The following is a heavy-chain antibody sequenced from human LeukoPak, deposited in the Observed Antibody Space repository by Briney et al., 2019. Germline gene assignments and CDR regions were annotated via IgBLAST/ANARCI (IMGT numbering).Heavy chain of an antibody. CDR1: GGSISSYY. CDR2: IYYSGST. V-gene: IGHV4-59*01. J-gene: IGHJ4*02. Sequence: SETLSLTCTVSGGSISSYYWSWIRQPPGKGLEWIGYIYYSGSTNYNPSLKSRVTISVDTSKNQFSLKLSSVTAADTAVYYCARAETNYYDSSGYYLGDWGQGTLVTVSS. D-gene: IGHD3-22*01. CDR3: ARAETNYYDSSGYYLGD.